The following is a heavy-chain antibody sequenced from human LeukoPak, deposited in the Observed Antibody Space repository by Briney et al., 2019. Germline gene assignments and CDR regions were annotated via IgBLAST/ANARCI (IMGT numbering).Heavy chain of an antibody. D-gene: IGHD3-10*01. CDR3: ARAYDGPPYYYYGMDV. V-gene: IGHV4-59*01. J-gene: IGHJ6*02. CDR1: GGSIRSSY. CDR2: FYYNGNT. Sequence: PSETLSLTCTVSGGSIRSSYWNWIRQPPGKGLEWIGYFYYNGNTKYNPSLNSRVTMSVDTSRTHFSLRLTSVTAADTAIYYCARAYDGPPYYYYGMDVWGRGTTVTVSS.